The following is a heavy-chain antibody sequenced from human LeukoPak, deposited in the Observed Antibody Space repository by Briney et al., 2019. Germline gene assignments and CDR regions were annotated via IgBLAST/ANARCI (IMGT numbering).Heavy chain of an antibody. V-gene: IGHV3-30*02. CDR3: AKDLYDFWSGYYTFFDY. D-gene: IGHD3-3*01. J-gene: IGHJ4*02. CDR2: IRYDGSNK. CDR1: GFTFSSYG. Sequence: GGSLRLSCAASGFTFSSYGMHWVRQAPGKGLEWVAFIRYDGSNKYYAGSVKGRFTISRDNSKNTLYLQMNSLRAEDTAVYYCAKDLYDFWSGYYTFFDYWGQGTLVTVSS.